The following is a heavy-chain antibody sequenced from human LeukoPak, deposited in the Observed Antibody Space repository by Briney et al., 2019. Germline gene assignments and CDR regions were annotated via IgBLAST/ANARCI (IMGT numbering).Heavy chain of an antibody. CDR2: ISYDGSNK. CDR3: ARDGDYIMPPFDY. CDR1: GFTFSSYA. V-gene: IGHV3-30*04. D-gene: IGHD4-17*01. Sequence: PGRSLRLSCAASGFTFSSYAMHWVRQAPGKGLEWVAVISYDGSNKYYADSVKGRFTISRDNSKNTLYLQMNSLSDDDTAVYYCARDGDYIMPPFDYWGQGILVTVSS. J-gene: IGHJ4*02.